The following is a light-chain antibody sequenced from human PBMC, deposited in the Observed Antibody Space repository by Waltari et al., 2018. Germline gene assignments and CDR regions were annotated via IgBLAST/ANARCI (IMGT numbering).Light chain of an antibody. Sequence: EIVLTQSPATLSLSPGETATLSCRASQSVDTNLAWYQQKPGQDHRLLIYDASNRATGIPDRFRGSGSGPDFTLTIDSLEPEDFALYYCQQRSSWTTHTFGRGARLEIK. CDR3: QQRSSWTTHT. CDR1: QSVDTN. CDR2: DAS. J-gene: IGKJ2*01. V-gene: IGKV3-11*01.